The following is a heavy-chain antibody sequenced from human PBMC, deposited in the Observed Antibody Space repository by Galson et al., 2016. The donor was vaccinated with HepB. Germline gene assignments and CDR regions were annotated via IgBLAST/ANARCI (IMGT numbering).Heavy chain of an antibody. Sequence: LSLTCTVSSGSISSSRYYWGWIRQPPGKGLEWIGSVYYSGTAYYDPSLKSRVSISVDTSKNQFSLRLSSVTAGDTAVYFCASHCGGDCYNNLADAFDIWGRGTMVTVSS. CDR3: ASHCGGDCYNNLADAFDI. J-gene: IGHJ3*02. D-gene: IGHD2-21*01. CDR2: VYYSGTA. CDR1: SGSISSSRYY. V-gene: IGHV4-39*01.